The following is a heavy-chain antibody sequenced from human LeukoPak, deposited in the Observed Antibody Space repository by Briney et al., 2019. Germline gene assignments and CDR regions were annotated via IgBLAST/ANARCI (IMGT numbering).Heavy chain of an antibody. CDR2: ISSRSTYI. J-gene: IGHJ3*02. Sequence: GGSLRLSCAASGFTINNYAMNWVRQAPRKGLEWVSSISSRSTYIYYADSVKGRFTISRDTSKNTLYLQMNSLRVDDTAVYYCARDPAPATGAFDIWGQGTMVIIS. CDR1: GFTINNYA. CDR3: ARDPAPATGAFDI. D-gene: IGHD1-1*01. V-gene: IGHV3-21*04.